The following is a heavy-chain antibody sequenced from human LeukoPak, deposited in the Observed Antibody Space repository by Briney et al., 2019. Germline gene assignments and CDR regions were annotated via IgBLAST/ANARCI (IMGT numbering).Heavy chain of an antibody. J-gene: IGHJ4*02. Sequence: PGGSLRLSCAASGFTFSSYSMNWVRQAPGKGLEWVSSISSSSSYIYYADSVKGRFTISRDNAKNSLYLQMNILRAEDTAVYYCARDLEGYSSSFDYWGQGTLVTVSS. CDR3: ARDLEGYSSSFDY. CDR1: GFTFSSYS. V-gene: IGHV3-21*01. CDR2: ISSSSSYI. D-gene: IGHD6-13*01.